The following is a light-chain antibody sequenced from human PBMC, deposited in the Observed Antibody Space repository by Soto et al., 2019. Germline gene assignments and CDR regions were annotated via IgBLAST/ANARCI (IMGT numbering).Light chain of an antibody. CDR1: SSNIGAGYD. CDR2: GNS. CDR3: QSYDSSLSGYV. Sequence: QSVVTQPPSVSAAPGHRVTSSCTGSSSNIGAGYDVHWYQQLPGTAPKLLIYGNSNRPSGVPDRFSGSKSGTSASLAITGLQAEDEADYYCQSYDSSLSGYVFGTGNKVPVL. V-gene: IGLV1-40*01. J-gene: IGLJ1*01.